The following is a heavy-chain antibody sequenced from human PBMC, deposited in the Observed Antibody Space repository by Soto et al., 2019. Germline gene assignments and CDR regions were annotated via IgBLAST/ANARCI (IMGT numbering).Heavy chain of an antibody. J-gene: IGHJ4*02. D-gene: IGHD3-16*01. CDR3: SGEEWGMRYFDD. CDR1: ESTFTAYF. Sequence: QVQLVQSGAEVKKPGASVKLSCQASESTFTAYFIHWVRQAPGQGLEWLGLINLGGTTTTYAQKLQGSLTLIRDSATRTAYMELSSLRAEDTAVYYCSGEEWGMRYFDDWGQGTLVSVAS. V-gene: IGHV1-46*03. CDR2: INLGGTTT.